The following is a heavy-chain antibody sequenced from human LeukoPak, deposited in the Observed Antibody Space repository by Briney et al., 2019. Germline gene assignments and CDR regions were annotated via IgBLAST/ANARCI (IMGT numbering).Heavy chain of an antibody. Sequence: SETLSLTCTVAGASLNNYHWTWIRQPAGKGLEWIGRIYLSGLSTSGSTNYNPSLSSRVTMSLDTSKKQFFLNLTSVTAADTAVYYCTRGYFDSSGQNSYAPWGQGTLVTVSS. CDR1: GASLNNYH. CDR3: TRGYFDSSGQNSYAP. V-gene: IGHV4-4*07. CDR2: IYLSGLSTSGST. D-gene: IGHD3-22*01. J-gene: IGHJ5*02.